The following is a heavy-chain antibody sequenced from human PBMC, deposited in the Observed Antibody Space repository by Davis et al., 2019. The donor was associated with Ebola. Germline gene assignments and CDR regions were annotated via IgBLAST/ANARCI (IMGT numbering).Heavy chain of an antibody. CDR1: GYTFTTYW. D-gene: IGHD3-3*02. J-gene: IGHJ4*02. CDR2: IYPGDSDT. V-gene: IGHV5-51*01. Sequence: GESLKISCKGSGYTFTTYWIGWVRQMPGKGLEWMGIIYPGDSDTRYSPSFQGQVTIPADKSISTAYLQRSSLKASDTAMYYCARRGGWSGAFLDYWGQGTLVTVSS. CDR3: ARRGGWSGAFLDY.